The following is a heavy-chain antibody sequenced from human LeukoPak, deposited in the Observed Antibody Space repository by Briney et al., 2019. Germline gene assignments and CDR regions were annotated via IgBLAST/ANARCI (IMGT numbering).Heavy chain of an antibody. J-gene: IGHJ4*02. D-gene: IGHD1-1*01. Sequence: PGGSLRLSCAASGFTFSSYAMSWVRQAPGKGLEWVSAISGSGGSTYYADSVKGRFTISRDNSKNTLYLQMNSLRAEDTAVYYCAKVGLPGSTNWNAPGNWGQGTLVTVSS. V-gene: IGHV3-23*01. CDR1: GFTFSSYA. CDR3: AKVGLPGSTNWNAPGN. CDR2: ISGSGGST.